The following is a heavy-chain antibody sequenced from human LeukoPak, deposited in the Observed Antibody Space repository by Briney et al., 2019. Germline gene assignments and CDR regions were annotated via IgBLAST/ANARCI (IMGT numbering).Heavy chain of an antibody. D-gene: IGHD7-27*01. CDR1: GYTFTSYD. J-gene: IGHJ4*02. Sequence: VASVTVSRKASGYTFTSYDFNWVRQATGQRPEWMGWMSPNSGDTGYAQKFQDRVTMTRNTSISTTYMELSSLRSDDTAVYYCARGPPNWGYDYWGPGTLVTVSS. CDR3: ARGPPNWGYDY. V-gene: IGHV1-8*01. CDR2: MSPNSGDT.